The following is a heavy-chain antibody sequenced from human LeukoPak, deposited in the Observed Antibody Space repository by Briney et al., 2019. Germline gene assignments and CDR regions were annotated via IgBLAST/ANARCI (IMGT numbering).Heavy chain of an antibody. J-gene: IGHJ5*02. D-gene: IGHD3-22*01. CDR1: GYTFTDYR. CDR3: ATDWTAYDSSGYNWFDP. CDR2: VDREDGET. Sequence: ASVKVSCKVSGYTFTDYRMHSVQQAPGKGLEWMGVVDREDGETIYAEKFQGRVTITADTSTDTAYMEMSSLRSEDTAVYYCATDWTAYDSSGYNWFDPWGQGTLVIVSS. V-gene: IGHV1-69-2*01.